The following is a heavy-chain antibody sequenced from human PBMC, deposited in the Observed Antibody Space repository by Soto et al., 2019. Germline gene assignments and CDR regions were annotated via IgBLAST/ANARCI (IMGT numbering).Heavy chain of an antibody. V-gene: IGHV1-24*01. Sequence: ASVKVSCKVSGYTLTELSMHWVRQAPGKGLERMGGFDPEDGETIYAQKFQGRVTMTEDTSTDTAYMELSSLRSEDTAVYYCATAKTMVRGVIITSGAFDIWGQGTMVTVSS. CDR2: FDPEDGET. CDR3: ATAKTMVRGVIITSGAFDI. CDR1: GYTLTELS. D-gene: IGHD3-10*01. J-gene: IGHJ3*02.